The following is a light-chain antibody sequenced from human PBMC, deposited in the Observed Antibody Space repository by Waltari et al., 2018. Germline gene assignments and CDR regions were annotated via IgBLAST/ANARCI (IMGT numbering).Light chain of an antibody. V-gene: IGKV1-NL1*01. CDR3: QQYYTNPPT. CDR1: QDISNS. Sequence: DIQMTQSPSSLSASLRDRVTITCRASQDISNSIAWYQQTPGKAPKLLLYAASRVESGVPSRFSGGGSGTEYTLIISSLQPDDFATYYCQQYYTNPPTFGQGTKVEIK. J-gene: IGKJ1*01. CDR2: AAS.